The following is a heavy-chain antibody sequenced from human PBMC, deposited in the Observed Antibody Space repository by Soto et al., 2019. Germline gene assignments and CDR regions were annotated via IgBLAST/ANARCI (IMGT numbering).Heavy chain of an antibody. J-gene: IGHJ4*02. CDR1: GFTFDAYA. D-gene: IGHD3-9*01. V-gene: IGHV3-9*01. CDR3: AKDIGGMHNDILTGGDIDY. Sequence: EVQLVESRGGLIQPGRALRLSCAASGFTFDAYAMHWVRQAPGKGLEWVSGISWNSGSIGYADSVKGRFTISRDNAKNSLYLQMNSLRAEDTALYYCAKDIGGMHNDILTGGDIDYCGQGTLVTVSS. CDR2: ISWNSGSI.